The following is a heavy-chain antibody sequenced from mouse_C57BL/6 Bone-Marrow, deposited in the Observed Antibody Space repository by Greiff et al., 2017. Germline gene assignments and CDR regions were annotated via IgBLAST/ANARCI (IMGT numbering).Heavy chain of an antibody. V-gene: IGHV7-1*01. Sequence: EEHLVESGGGLVQSGRSLRLSCATSGFTFSDFYMEWVRQAPGKGLEWIAASRNKANDYTTEYSASVKGRFIVSRDTSQSILYLQMNALRAEDTAIYYCARDAGSGYMDYWGQGTSVTVSS. CDR3: ARDAGSGYMDY. D-gene: IGHD3-2*02. J-gene: IGHJ4*01. CDR2: SRNKANDYTT. CDR1: GFTFSDFY.